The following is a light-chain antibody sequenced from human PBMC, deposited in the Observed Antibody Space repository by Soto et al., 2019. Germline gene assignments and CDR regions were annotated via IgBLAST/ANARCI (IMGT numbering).Light chain of an antibody. CDR1: QSVSSN. Sequence: EIVMTQSPATLSVSPGERATLSCRASQSVSSNLAWYQQKPGQAPRLLIYGASTRATSIPARFSGSGSGTEFTLTISSLQSEDFAVYYCQQYNNWPTWTLGQGTKVEIK. V-gene: IGKV3-15*01. J-gene: IGKJ1*01. CDR3: QQYNNWPTWT. CDR2: GAS.